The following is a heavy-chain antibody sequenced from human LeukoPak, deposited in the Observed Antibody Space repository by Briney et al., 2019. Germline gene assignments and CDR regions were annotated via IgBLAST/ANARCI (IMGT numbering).Heavy chain of an antibody. CDR1: GYTFTSYG. Sequence: ASVKVSCKASGYTFTSYGISWGRQAPGQGLEWMGGSSAYNVNTNYAQKLQGRVTMTTDTSTRTAYMELRSLTSDDTAVYYCARLGYCSSTSCSERYYMDVWGKGTTVTVSS. CDR3: ARLGYCSSTSCSERYYMDV. CDR2: SSAYNVNT. D-gene: IGHD2-2*01. J-gene: IGHJ6*03. V-gene: IGHV1-18*01.